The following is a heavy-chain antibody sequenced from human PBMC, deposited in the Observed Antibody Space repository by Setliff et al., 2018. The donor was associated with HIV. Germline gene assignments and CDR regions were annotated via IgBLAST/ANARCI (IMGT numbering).Heavy chain of an antibody. J-gene: IGHJ4*02. CDR3: ARRPLFGVVIASVAKMEFDY. V-gene: IGHV4-59*11. D-gene: IGHD3-3*01. Sequence: PSETLSLTCTVSYGSISGHYWTWIRQPPGRELEWIGYIYSTGSTNYNPSLKSRVITSIDKSKNQFSLKIDSVTAADTAVYYCARRPLFGVVIASVAKMEFDYWGQGTLVTVSS. CDR1: YGSISGHY. CDR2: IYSTGST.